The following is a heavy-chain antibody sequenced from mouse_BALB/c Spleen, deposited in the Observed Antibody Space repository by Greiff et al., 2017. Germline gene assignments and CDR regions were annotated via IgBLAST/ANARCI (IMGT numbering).Heavy chain of an antibody. D-gene: IGHD2-13*01. V-gene: IGHV1-80*01. J-gene: IGHJ2*01. Sequence: QVQLQQSGAELVRPGSSVKISCKASGYAFSSYWMNWVKQRPGQGLEWIGQIYPGDGDTNYNGKFKGKATLAADKSSSTAYMQLSSLTSEDSAVYFCARGGTRNFDYWGQGATLTVAS. CDR3: ARGGTRNFDY. CDR1: GYAFSSYW. CDR2: IYPGDGDT.